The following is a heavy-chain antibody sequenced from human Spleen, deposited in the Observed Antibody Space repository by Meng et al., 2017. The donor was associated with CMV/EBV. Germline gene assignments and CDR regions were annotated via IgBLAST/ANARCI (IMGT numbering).Heavy chain of an antibody. CDR1: RGFISSSSHY. V-gene: IGHV4-39*07. CDR2: MLYGGST. J-gene: IGHJ5*02. D-gene: IGHD3-16*01. CDR3: ARVWGGDNWFDP. Sequence: SETLSLTCTVSRGFISSSSHYWGWVRQAPGKGLEWIGSMLYGGSTFYNPSLKCRVSISIDVSKNQFSLSLSSVTAADTAVYYCARVWGGDNWFDPWGQGILVTVSS.